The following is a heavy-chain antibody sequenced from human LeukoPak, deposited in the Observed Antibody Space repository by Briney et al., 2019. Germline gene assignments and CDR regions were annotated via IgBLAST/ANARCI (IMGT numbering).Heavy chain of an antibody. CDR1: GGSISSYY. CDR2: IYYSGST. Sequence: PSETLSLTCTVSGGSISSYYWSWIRQPPGKGLGWIGYIYYSGSTNYNPSLKSRVTISVDTSKNQFSLKLSSVTAADTAVYYCARVYYDFWSGYSHWYFDLWGRGTLVTVSS. J-gene: IGHJ2*01. D-gene: IGHD3-3*01. CDR3: ARVYYDFWSGYSHWYFDL. V-gene: IGHV4-59*01.